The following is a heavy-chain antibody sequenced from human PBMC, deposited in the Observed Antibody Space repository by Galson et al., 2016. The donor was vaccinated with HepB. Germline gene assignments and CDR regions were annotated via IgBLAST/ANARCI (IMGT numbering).Heavy chain of an antibody. D-gene: IGHD6-13*01. CDR2: IIPIFDTT. J-gene: IGHJ5*01. Sequence: QSGAEVKKPGESLKISCKASGGNLISYTVNWVRQAPGQGLEWMGRIIPIFDTTDYAKSFQGRVTITADESTNTDYMELSSLRSEDTAVYYCATEKAEAGTLINWFDSWGQGTQVTVSS. CDR1: GGNLISYT. CDR3: ATEKAEAGTLINWFDS. V-gene: IGHV1-69*01.